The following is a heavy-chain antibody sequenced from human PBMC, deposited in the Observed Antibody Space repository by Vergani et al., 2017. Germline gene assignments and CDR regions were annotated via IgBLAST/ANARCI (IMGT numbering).Heavy chain of an antibody. Sequence: QVPLPESGPGLVKPSETLSLTCPVSGGSIRSYYWSWIRQPPGKGLEWIGYIYYSGSTNYNPSLKSRVTISVDTSNNQFSLKLSSVTAADTAVYYCARGMTTVTTRAFDIGGQGTMVTVSS. CDR1: GGSIRSYY. CDR3: ARGMTTVTTRAFDI. CDR2: IYYSGST. J-gene: IGHJ3*02. V-gene: IGHV4-59*01. D-gene: IGHD4-17*01.